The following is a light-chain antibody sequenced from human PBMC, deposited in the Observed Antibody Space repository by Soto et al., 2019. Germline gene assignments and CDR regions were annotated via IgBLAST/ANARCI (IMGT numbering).Light chain of an antibody. CDR2: EVT. CDR3: QSYDPTLRTSL. Sequence: QSALTQPASVSGSPGQSITIPCTGTRSDVGSYNLVSWYQQHPGQAPKLIIYEVTKRPSGVSIRLSGSKSGNTASLTISGLQAEDEADYYCQSYDPTLRTSLFGGGTKVTVL. V-gene: IGLV2-23*02. J-gene: IGLJ2*01. CDR1: RSDVGSYNL.